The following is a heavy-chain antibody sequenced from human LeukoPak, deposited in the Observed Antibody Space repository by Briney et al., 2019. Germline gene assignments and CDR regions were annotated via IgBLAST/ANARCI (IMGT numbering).Heavy chain of an antibody. CDR1: GGTFSSYA. CDR3: ARDALPSSSWEKFDY. V-gene: IGHV1-69*13. J-gene: IGHJ4*02. Sequence: SVKVSCKASGGTFSSYAISWVRQAPGQGLEWMGGIIPIFGTANYAQKFQGRVTITADESTSTAYMELSSLRSEDTAVDCCARDALPSSSWEKFDYWGQGTLVTVSS. CDR2: IIPIFGTA. D-gene: IGHD6-13*01.